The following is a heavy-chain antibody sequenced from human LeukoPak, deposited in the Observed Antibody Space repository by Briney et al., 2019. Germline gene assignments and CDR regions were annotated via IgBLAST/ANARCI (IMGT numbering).Heavy chain of an antibody. V-gene: IGHV1-18*04. Sequence: GASVKVSSKASGYTFTNYGISWVRQAPGQGLEWMAWISANNGETRYAQNLQGRVTMTTDTSTSTAYMELRSLRSDDTAVYYCARVPPSAHQLLSSDYWGQGTQVTVSS. CDR3: ARVPPSAHQLLSSDY. CDR2: ISANNGET. J-gene: IGHJ4*02. D-gene: IGHD2-2*01. CDR1: GYTFTNYG.